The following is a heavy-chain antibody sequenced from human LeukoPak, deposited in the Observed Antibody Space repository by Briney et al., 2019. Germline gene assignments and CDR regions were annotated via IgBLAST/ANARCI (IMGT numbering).Heavy chain of an antibody. D-gene: IGHD6-19*01. CDR1: GFTFSSYA. J-gene: IGHJ4*02. Sequence: GGSLRLSCAASGFTFSSYAMSWVRQAPGKGLEWVSAISGSGGSTYYADSVKGRFTISRDDSKNTLYLQMNSLRAEDTAVYYCAKDPALAVAGGDYWGQGTLVTVSS. CDR3: AKDPALAVAGGDY. CDR2: ISGSGGST. V-gene: IGHV3-23*01.